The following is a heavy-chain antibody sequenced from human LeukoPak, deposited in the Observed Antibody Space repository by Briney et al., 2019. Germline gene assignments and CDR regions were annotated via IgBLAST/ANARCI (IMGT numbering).Heavy chain of an antibody. D-gene: IGHD3-3*01. CDR3: ATTHYDFWSGRVNYYYMDV. J-gene: IGHJ6*03. CDR2: ISSSGSTI. Sequence: GGPLRLSCAASGFTFSDYYMSWIRQAPGEGLEWVSYISSSGSTIYYADSVKGRFTISRDNAKNSLYLQMNSLRAEDTAVYYCATTHYDFWSGRVNYYYMDVWGKGTTVTVSS. V-gene: IGHV3-11*04. CDR1: GFTFSDYY.